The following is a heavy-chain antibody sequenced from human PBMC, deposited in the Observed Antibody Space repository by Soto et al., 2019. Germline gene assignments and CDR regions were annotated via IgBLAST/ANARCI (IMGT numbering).Heavy chain of an antibody. D-gene: IGHD5-18*01. Sequence: QVQLVQSGAEVKKPGASVKVSCKTSKCTYTNYDINWVRKATGQGLEWMGWMNAASGNTGYAQKVQGRVTMTRNTSISTAYMELSSLRSEDTAVYYCSRPRGYSHGNWGQGTLVTVSS. V-gene: IGHV1-8*01. CDR1: KCTYTNYD. J-gene: IGHJ4*02. CDR2: MNAASGNT. CDR3: SRPRGYSHGN.